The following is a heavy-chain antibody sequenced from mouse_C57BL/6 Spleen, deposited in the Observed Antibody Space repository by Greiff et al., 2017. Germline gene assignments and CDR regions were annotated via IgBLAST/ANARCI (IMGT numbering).Heavy chain of an antibody. J-gene: IGHJ4*01. V-gene: IGHV1-54*01. D-gene: IGHD1-1*01. CDR1: GYAFTNYL. CDR2: INPGSGGT. CDR3: ARSTVVDYAMDY. Sequence: QVQLQQSGAELVRPGTSVKVSCKASGYAFTNYLIEWVKQRPGQGLEWIGVINPGSGGTNYNEKFKGKATLTADKSSSTAYMQLSSLTSEDSAVYFCARSTVVDYAMDYWGQGTSVTVSS.